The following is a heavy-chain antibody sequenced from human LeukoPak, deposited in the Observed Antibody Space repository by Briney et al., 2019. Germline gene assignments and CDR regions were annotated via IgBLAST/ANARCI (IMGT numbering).Heavy chain of an antibody. J-gene: IGHJ4*02. V-gene: IGHV3-23*01. D-gene: IGHD2/OR15-2a*01. Sequence: GGSLRLSCAASGFTFNRYAMSWVCQAPGKGLEWVSTVSSAGGTTYYADSVEGRFTISRDNSKNTLYLQMNSLRAEDAAIYYCVREYYYFDYWGQGTLVTVSS. CDR1: GFTFNRYA. CDR3: VREYYYFDY. CDR2: VSSAGGTT.